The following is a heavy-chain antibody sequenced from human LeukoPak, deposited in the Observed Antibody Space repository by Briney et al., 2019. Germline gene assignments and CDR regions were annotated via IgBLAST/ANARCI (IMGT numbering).Heavy chain of an antibody. J-gene: IGHJ5*02. V-gene: IGHV3-23*01. D-gene: IGHD3-22*01. CDR1: GFTFSTYA. CDR2: ISGSGGSA. CDR3: ARDAYYSDGSDYYSWFDP. Sequence: GSLRLSGAASGFTFSTYAMSWVRQAPGKGREWVSSISGSGGSADYADSVEGRFTISRDNSKNTLYLQLSSLRAEDTAVYHCARDAYYSDGSDYYSWFDPWGQGTLVTVSS.